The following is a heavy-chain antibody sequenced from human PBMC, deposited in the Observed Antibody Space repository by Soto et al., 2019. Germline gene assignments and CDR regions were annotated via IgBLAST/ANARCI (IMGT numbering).Heavy chain of an antibody. D-gene: IGHD2-21*02. CDR3: ARDRRYWGGDCRFRLYGMDV. CDR1: GFTFSSYA. V-gene: IGHV3-30-3*01. J-gene: IGHJ6*02. CDR2: IAYDGSNK. Sequence: QVQLVVSGGGVVQPGRSLRLSCAASGFTFSSYAMHWVRQAPGKGLEWVAVIAYDGSNKYYADSVKGRFTISRDNSKNTRYLKMNRLIDEATAVYYCARDRRYWGGDCRFRLYGMDVWGQGTTVTVS.